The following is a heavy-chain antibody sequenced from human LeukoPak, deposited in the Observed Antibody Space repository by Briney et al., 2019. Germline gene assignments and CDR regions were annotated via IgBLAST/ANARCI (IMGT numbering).Heavy chain of an antibody. CDR2: MHYSGDT. Sequence: SETLSLTCTVSGGSISYGGYYWTWIRQHPGKGLEWIGYMHYSGDTHYNPSLKSRLTISVDTSKNHLSLKLSSVTAADTAMYYCARRVPDSSAPGIAFDIWGQGTMVTVSS. CDR1: GGSISYGGYY. V-gene: IGHV4-31*03. CDR3: ARRVPDSSAPGIAFDI. J-gene: IGHJ3*02. D-gene: IGHD3-22*01.